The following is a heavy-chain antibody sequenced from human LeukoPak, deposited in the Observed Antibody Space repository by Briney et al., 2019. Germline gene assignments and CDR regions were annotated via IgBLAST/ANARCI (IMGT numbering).Heavy chain of an antibody. CDR3: ARDTYLKLSLEMATINSLRYGMDV. CDR2: INPSGGST. CDR1: GYTFTSYY. D-gene: IGHD5-24*01. J-gene: IGHJ6*02. Sequence: ASVKVSCKASGYTFTSYYMHWVRQAPGQGLEWMGIINPSGGSTSYAQKVQGRVSMVTDTSTSTAYMELRSLRSDDTAVYYCARDTYLKLSLEMATINSLRYGMDVWGQGTTLTVSS. V-gene: IGHV1-46*01.